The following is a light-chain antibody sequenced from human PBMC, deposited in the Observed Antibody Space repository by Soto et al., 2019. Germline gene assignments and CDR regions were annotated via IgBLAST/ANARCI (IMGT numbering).Light chain of an antibody. CDR1: QSISSY. CDR3: QQSYHTLYT. CDR2: AAS. V-gene: IGKV1-39*01. Sequence: DIQMTQSPSSLAASVGDRVTITCRASQSISSYLNWYQQKPGKAPKLLIYAASSLQSGVPSRFSGSGSGTDFTLTISSLQPEDFATHYCQQSYHTLYTFGQGTKLEIK. J-gene: IGKJ2*01.